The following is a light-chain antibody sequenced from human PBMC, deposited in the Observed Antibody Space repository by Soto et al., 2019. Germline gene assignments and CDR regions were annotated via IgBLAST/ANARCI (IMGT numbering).Light chain of an antibody. CDR2: EVT. J-gene: IGLJ2*01. CDR3: SSYRKTTFPHVV. CDR1: SSDIGADGF. V-gene: IGLV2-14*01. Sequence: QSALTQPASVSGSPGQSITISCTGTSSDIGADGFVSWYQHHPDKTPKLIIFEVTYRPTGISHRFSASKSGNTASLTISGLEAEDEAFYYCSSYRKTTFPHVVFGGGTKLTVL.